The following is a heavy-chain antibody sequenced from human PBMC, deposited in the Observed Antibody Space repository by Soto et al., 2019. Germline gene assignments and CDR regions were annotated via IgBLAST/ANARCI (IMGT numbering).Heavy chain of an antibody. CDR2: IYYSGST. CDR1: GGSISSSSYY. CDR3: ARIQSSTDFWSGYILYFDY. D-gene: IGHD3-3*01. Sequence: PSETLSLTCTVSGGSISSSSYYWGWIRQPPGKGLEWIGSIYYSGSTYYNPSLKSRVTISVDTSKNQFSLKLSSVTAADTAVYYCARIQSSTDFWSGYILYFDYWGQGALVTVSS. J-gene: IGHJ4*02. V-gene: IGHV4-39*01.